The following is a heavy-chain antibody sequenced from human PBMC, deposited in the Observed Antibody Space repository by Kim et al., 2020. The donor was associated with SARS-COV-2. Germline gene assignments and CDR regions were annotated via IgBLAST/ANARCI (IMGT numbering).Heavy chain of an antibody. J-gene: IGHJ4*02. Sequence: SETLSLTCTVSGGSISSGSYYWSWIRQPAGKGLEWIGRIYTSGSTNYNPSLKSRVTISVDTSKNQFSLKLSSVTAAATAVYYCARENIVGATSIDYWGQGTLVTVSS. V-gene: IGHV4-61*02. CDR2: IYTSGST. D-gene: IGHD1-26*01. CDR3: ARENIVGATSIDY. CDR1: GGSISSGSYY.